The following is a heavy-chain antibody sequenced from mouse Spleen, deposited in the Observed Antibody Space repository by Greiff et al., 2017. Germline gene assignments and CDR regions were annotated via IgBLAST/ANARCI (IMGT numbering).Heavy chain of an antibody. D-gene: IGHD1-2*01. CDR2: INPSSGYT. J-gene: IGHJ2*01. CDR3: ARTTTATFDY. Sequence: VQLQESGAELARPGASVKMSCKASGYTFTSYTMHWVKQRPGQGLEWIGYINPSSGYTKYNQKFKDKATLTADKSSSTAYMQLSSLTSEDSAVYYCARTTTATFDYWGQGTTLTVSS. V-gene: IGHV1-4*01. CDR1: GYTFTSYT.